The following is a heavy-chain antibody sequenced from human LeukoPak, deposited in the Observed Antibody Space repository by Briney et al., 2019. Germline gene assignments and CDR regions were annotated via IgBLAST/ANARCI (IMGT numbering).Heavy chain of an antibody. CDR3: KEVDY. Sequence: PGGSLRLSCAASGFTVSSNYMSWVRQAPGKGLEWVAAISYDGSDKYYADSVKGRFTISRDNSKNTLYLQMNSLRVEDTAVYYCKEVDYWGQGTLVTVSS. CDR2: ISYDGSDK. J-gene: IGHJ4*02. CDR1: GFTVSSNY. V-gene: IGHV3-30*03.